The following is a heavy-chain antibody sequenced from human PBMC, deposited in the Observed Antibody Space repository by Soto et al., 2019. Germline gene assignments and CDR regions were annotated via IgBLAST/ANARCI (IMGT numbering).Heavy chain of an antibody. V-gene: IGHV1-18*01. CDR1: GYTFTSYG. Sequence: ASVKVSCKASGYTFTSYGISWVRQAPGQGLEWMGWISAYNGSTNYAQKFQGRVTMTRDTSTSTVYMELSSLRSEDTAVYYCARAPIAYYYDSSGPNWFDPWGQGTLVTVSS. J-gene: IGHJ5*02. D-gene: IGHD3-22*01. CDR3: ARAPIAYYYDSSGPNWFDP. CDR2: ISAYNGST.